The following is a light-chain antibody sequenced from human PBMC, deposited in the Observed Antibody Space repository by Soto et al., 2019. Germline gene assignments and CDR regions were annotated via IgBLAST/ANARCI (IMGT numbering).Light chain of an antibody. V-gene: IGLV2-8*02. CDR1: SSDIGIYNY. CDR3: SSYGGSNNLV. Sequence: QSALTPPPSASRSPGQSVTISCTGTSSDIGIYNYVSWYQQHPGKAPKLMIYEVTKRPSGVPDRFSGSKSGNTASLTVSGLQADDEADYYCSSYGGSNNLVFGGGTKLTVL. CDR2: EVT. J-gene: IGLJ2*01.